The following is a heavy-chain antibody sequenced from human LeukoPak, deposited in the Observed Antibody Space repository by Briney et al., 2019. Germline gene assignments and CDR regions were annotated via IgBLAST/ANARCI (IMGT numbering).Heavy chain of an antibody. CDR3: ARGFGDGTPYNYYFDY. D-gene: IGHD1-1*01. Sequence: SETLSLTCAVYGGSFSGYYWSWIRQPPGKGLEWIGEINHSGSTNYNPSLKSRVTISVDTSKNQFSLKLSSVTAADTAVYYCARGFGDGTPYNYYFDYWGQGTLVTVSS. CDR2: INHSGST. J-gene: IGHJ4*02. V-gene: IGHV4-34*01. CDR1: GGSFSGYY.